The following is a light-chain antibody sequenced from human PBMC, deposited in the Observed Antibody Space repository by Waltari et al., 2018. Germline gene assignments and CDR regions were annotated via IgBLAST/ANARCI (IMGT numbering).Light chain of an antibody. J-gene: IGLJ3*02. CDR3: LLYYGGFWV. CDR2: STN. CDR1: TGEVPSGYY. V-gene: IGLV7-43*01. Sequence: QTVVTQEPSLTVSPGGTVTLTCASSTGEVPSGYYPNWFQQRPVQAPRALIYSTNNKHSWTPARFSGSLLGGKAALTLSGVQPEDEAEYYCLLYYGGFWVFGGGTKLTVL.